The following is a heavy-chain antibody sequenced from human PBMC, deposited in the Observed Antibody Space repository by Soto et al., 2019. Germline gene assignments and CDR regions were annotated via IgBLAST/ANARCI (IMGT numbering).Heavy chain of an antibody. Sequence: PVGSLTLSCAASGFTFGCHWMRWVRQAPGKGLGRLATIKMDACERQYVDSVMGGFAMSRDNAKNSLYLLMDSLRAEGTAVYYFARDSGYGSGASVNHYLDCWGRGTLVTVSS. D-gene: IGHD3-10*01. CDR3: ARDSGYGSGASVNHYLDC. J-gene: IGHJ4*01. CDR2: IKMDACER. V-gene: IGHV3-7*01. CDR1: GFTFGCHW.